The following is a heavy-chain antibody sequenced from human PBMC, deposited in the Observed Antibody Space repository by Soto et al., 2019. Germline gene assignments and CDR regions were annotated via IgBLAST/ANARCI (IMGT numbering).Heavy chain of an antibody. Sequence: QVQLVQSGAEVQKPGSSVKVSCKASGGTFSSYAISWVRQAPGQGLEWMGGIIPIFGTANYAQKFQGRVTLTADESTRTAYMELSSLRSEDTAVYDCARAPPDYDFWSGYPPWDYYYGIYVWGQGTTVTVAS. CDR1: GGTFSSYA. D-gene: IGHD3-3*01. V-gene: IGHV1-69*01. CDR3: ARAPPDYDFWSGYPPWDYYYGIYV. CDR2: IIPIFGTA. J-gene: IGHJ6*02.